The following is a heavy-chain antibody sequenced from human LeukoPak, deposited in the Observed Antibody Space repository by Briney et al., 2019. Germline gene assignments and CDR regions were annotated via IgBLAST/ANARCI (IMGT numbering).Heavy chain of an antibody. V-gene: IGHV3-48*01. CDR2: ISSSSGTI. CDR3: ARGTTVTTSSYFDY. CDR1: GFTFSSYS. J-gene: IGHJ4*02. D-gene: IGHD4-17*01. Sequence: PGGSLRLSCAASGFTFSSYSMNWVRQAPGNGLEGVSYISSSSGTIYYPDSVKGRLTISRDNAKNSLYLQMNSLRAEDTAVYHCARGTTVTTSSYFDYWGQGTLVTVSS.